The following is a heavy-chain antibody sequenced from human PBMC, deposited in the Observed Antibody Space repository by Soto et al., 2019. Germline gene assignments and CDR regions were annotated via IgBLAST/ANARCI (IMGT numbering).Heavy chain of an antibody. Sequence: SETLSLTCTVSGGSVSSGSYYWSWIRQPPGKGLEWIGYIYYSGSTNYNPSLKSRVTISVDTSKNQFSLKLSSVTAADTAVYYCARGTYYYDSSGYHNWFDPWGQGTLVTVSS. CDR3: ARGTYYYDSSGYHNWFDP. CDR1: GGSVSSGSYY. J-gene: IGHJ5*02. D-gene: IGHD3-22*01. CDR2: IYYSGST. V-gene: IGHV4-61*01.